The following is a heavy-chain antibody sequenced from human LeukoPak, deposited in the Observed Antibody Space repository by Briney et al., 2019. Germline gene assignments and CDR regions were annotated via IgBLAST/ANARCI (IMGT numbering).Heavy chain of an antibody. CDR1: GYTFTSYG. V-gene: IGHV1-18*01. CDR3: ARNSLYYYDSSGYGY. CDR2: ISAYNGNT. D-gene: IGHD3-22*01. J-gene: IGHJ4*02. Sequence: ASVKVSCKASGYTFTSYGISWVRQAPGQGLEWMGWISAYNGNTNYAQKLQGRVTMTTDTSTSTAYMELRSLRSDDTAVYYCARNSLYYYDSSGYGYWGQGTLVTVSS.